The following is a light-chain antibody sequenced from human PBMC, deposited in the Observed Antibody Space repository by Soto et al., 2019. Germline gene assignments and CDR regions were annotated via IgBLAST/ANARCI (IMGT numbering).Light chain of an antibody. V-gene: IGKV3-15*01. CDR3: QQYNNWRPPWT. J-gene: IGKJ1*01. CDR1: QSVSSN. CDR2: GAS. Sequence: EIVMTQSPATLSVSPGERATLSCRASQSVSSNLAWYQQKAGQAPRLLIYGASTRATGISARFSGSGSGTEFTLTISSLQSEDFAVYYCQQYNNWRPPWTFGQGTKVESK.